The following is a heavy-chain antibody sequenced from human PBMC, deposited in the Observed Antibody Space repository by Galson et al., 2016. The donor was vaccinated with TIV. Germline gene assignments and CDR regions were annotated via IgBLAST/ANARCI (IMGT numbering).Heavy chain of an antibody. V-gene: IGHV3-20*04. Sequence: SLRLSCAASGFTSADYGMSWVRQVPGKGLEWVSDINWNGAATGYADSVQGRFTISRDTAKKSVHMQMNSLRVEDTAFYYCASITVGGIWNAIDIWGQGTMVSVSS. CDR2: INWNGAAT. CDR3: ASITVGGIWNAIDI. CDR1: GFTSADYG. J-gene: IGHJ3*02. D-gene: IGHD1-14*01.